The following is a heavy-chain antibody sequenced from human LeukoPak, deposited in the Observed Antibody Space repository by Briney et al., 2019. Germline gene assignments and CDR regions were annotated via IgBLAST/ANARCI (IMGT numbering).Heavy chain of an antibody. CDR2: ISGSGGST. CDR1: GFTFSSYG. V-gene: IGHV3-23*01. Sequence: GGSLRLSCAASGFTFSSYGMHWVRQAPGKGLEWVSAISGSGGSTYYADSVKGRFTISRDNTKNTLYLQMNSLRAEDTAVYYCARAPSGSYSAYFDYWGQGTLVTVSS. D-gene: IGHD1-26*01. CDR3: ARAPSGSYSAYFDY. J-gene: IGHJ4*02.